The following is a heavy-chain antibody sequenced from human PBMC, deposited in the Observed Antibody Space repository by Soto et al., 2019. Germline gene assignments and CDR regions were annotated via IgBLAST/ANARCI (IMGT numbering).Heavy chain of an antibody. V-gene: IGHV1-18*01. CDR3: ARHKKGGDYYYYMDV. Sequence: ASVKVSCKASGYTFTSYGISWVRQAPGQGLEWMGWISAYNGNTNYAQKLQGRVTMTTDTSTSTAYMELRSLRSDDTAVYYCARHKKGGDYYYYMDVWGKGTTVTVSS. J-gene: IGHJ6*03. D-gene: IGHD1-26*01. CDR2: ISAYNGNT. CDR1: GYTFTSYG.